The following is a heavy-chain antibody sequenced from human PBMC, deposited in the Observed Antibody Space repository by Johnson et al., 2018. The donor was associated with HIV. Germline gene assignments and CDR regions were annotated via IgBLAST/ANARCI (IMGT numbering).Heavy chain of an antibody. V-gene: IGHV3-23*04. Sequence: VQLVESGGGLVKPGGSLRLSCAAPGFTFSSYAMSWVRQAPGKGLEWVSAISCSVGSTYYADSVTGRFTISRDSSKNTLYLQMNSLRAEDTAVYYCAKARIMVRGVIGAFDIWGQGTMVTVSS. CDR1: GFTFSSYA. J-gene: IGHJ3*02. D-gene: IGHD3-10*01. CDR3: AKARIMVRGVIGAFDI. CDR2: ISCSVGST.